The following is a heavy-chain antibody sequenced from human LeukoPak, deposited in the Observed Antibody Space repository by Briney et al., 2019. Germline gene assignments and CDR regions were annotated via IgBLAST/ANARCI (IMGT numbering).Heavy chain of an antibody. CDR1: GFTFTSSA. J-gene: IGHJ4*02. V-gene: IGHV1-58*02. CDR3: AREMWGTTLVTPFDY. Sequence: ASVKVSCKASGFTFTSSAMQWVRQARGQRLEWIGWIVVGSGNTNYAQKFQERVTITRDMSTSTAYMELRSLRSDDTAVYYCAREMWGTTLVTPFDYWGQGTLVTVSS. D-gene: IGHD4-23*01. CDR2: IVVGSGNT.